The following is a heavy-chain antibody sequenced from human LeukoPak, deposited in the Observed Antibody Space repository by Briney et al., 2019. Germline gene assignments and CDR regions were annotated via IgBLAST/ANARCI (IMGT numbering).Heavy chain of an antibody. V-gene: IGHV3-33*01. CDR3: ARDHRPEIQYYYMDV. CDR1: GFSLSNYG. Sequence: GGSLRLSCAASGFSLSNYGMHWVRQAPGKGLEWVAALLYDGNTKHYADSVKGRFTISRDISKNTFYLQMNSLTAEDTAVYYCARDHRPEIQYYYMDVWGKGTTVAVSS. CDR2: LLYDGNTK. D-gene: IGHD1-14*01. J-gene: IGHJ6*03.